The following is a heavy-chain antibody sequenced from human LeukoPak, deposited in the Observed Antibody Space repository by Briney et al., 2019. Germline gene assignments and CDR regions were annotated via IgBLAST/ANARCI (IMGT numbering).Heavy chain of an antibody. D-gene: IGHD3-22*01. V-gene: IGHV4-34*01. CDR1: GGSFSGYY. J-gene: IGHJ4*02. CDR2: INHSGST. CDR3: ARRRIGFYYDSSGYVTLFDY. Sequence: PSETLSLTCAVYGGSFSGYYWSWIRQPPGKRLEWIGEINHSGSTNYNPSLKSRVTISVDTSKNQFSLKLSSVTAADTAVYYCARRRIGFYYDSSGYVTLFDYWGQGTLVTASS.